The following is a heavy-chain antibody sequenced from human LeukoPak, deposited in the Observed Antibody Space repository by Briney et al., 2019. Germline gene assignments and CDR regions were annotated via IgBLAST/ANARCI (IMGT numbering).Heavy chain of an antibody. CDR2: IYHSGST. D-gene: IGHD4-17*01. CDR3: ARLDTVTTSSY. V-gene: IGHV4-30-2*03. Sequence: SETLSLTCAVSGGSISSGGYSWSWIRQPPGKGLEWIGYIYHSGSTYYSPSLKSRVTISVDTSKNQFSLKLSSVTAADTAVYYCARLDTVTTSSYWGQGTLVTVSS. CDR1: GGSISSGGYS. J-gene: IGHJ4*02.